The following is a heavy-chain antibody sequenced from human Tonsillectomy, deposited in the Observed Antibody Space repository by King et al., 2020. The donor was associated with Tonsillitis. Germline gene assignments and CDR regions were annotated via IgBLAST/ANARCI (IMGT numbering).Heavy chain of an antibody. Sequence: VQLVESGGGLIQPGGSLRLSCAASGFTVSSNYMSWVRQAPGKGLEWVSVIYADGRTYYADSVKGRFTISRDNSKNTLYLQVNSLRAEDTAVYYCRGGRDAFDVWGQGTMLTVSS. CDR3: RGGRDAFDV. CDR2: IYADGRT. J-gene: IGHJ3*01. D-gene: IGHD3-10*01. V-gene: IGHV3-53*01. CDR1: GFTVSSNY.